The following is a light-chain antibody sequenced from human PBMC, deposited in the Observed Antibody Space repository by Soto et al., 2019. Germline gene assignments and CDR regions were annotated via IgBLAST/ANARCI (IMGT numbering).Light chain of an antibody. V-gene: IGKV1-39*01. CDR3: QQSFSTPQT. J-gene: IGKJ4*01. CDR2: VAS. CDR1: QSINIY. Sequence: DIQMTQSPSSLSASVRDSVTITCRASQSINIYLSWYQQKPGKAPKLLINVASTLQGGVPSRFSGSGSGTEFTLAISSLQPEDSATYYCQQSFSTPQTFGGGTKVDIK.